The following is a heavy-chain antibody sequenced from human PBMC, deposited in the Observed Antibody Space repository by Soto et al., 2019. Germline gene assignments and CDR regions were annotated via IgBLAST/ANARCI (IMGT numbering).Heavy chain of an antibody. Sequence: GGSLRLSCAASGFTFSSYSMNWVRQAPGKGLEWVSSISSSSSYIYYADSVKGRFTISRDNAKNSLYLQMNSLRAEDTAVYYCARDSLYSSPLEYYGMDVWGQGTTVTVSS. CDR3: ARDSLYSSPLEYYGMDV. J-gene: IGHJ6*02. CDR2: ISSSSSYI. V-gene: IGHV3-21*01. D-gene: IGHD6-13*01. CDR1: GFTFSSYS.